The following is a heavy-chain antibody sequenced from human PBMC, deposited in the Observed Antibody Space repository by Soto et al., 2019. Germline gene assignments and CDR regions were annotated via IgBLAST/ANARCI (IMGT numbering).Heavy chain of an antibody. CDR3: ARTRGPQTYYDILTGYYGDYYYYYMDV. CDR2: IDWDDDK. J-gene: IGHJ6*03. V-gene: IGHV2-70*11. Sequence: ISWVRQPPGKALEWLARIDWDDDKYYSTSLKTRLTISKDTSKNQVFLTMTNMDPVDTATYYCARTRGPQTYYDILTGYYGDYYYYYMDVWGKGTTVTVSS. D-gene: IGHD3-9*01.